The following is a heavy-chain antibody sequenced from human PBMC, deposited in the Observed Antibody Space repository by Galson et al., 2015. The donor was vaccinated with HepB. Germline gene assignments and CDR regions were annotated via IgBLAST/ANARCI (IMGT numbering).Heavy chain of an antibody. D-gene: IGHD2-2*01. CDR1: GFTFSSYS. Sequence: SLRLSCAASGFTFSSYSMNWVRQAPGKGLEWVSSISSSSSYIYYADSVKGRFTISRDNAKNSLYLQMNSLRAEDTAVYYCATSWSDCSSTSCYGSWGQGTLVTVSS. CDR3: ATSWSDCSSTSCYGS. J-gene: IGHJ4*02. CDR2: ISSSSSYI. V-gene: IGHV3-21*01.